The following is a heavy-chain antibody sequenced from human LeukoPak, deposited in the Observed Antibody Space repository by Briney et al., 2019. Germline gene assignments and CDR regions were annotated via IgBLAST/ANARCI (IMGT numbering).Heavy chain of an antibody. CDR3: AREYSRYSGTYYDY. Sequence: ASVKVSCKTSGYTFTGHFIHWVRQAPGQGLEWMGWSNPSSGDTNYAQKFQGRVTMTRDTSISTAYMELSRVTSDDTAVYYCAREYSRYSGTYYDYWGQGTLVTVSS. D-gene: IGHD5-12*01. CDR2: SNPSSGDT. CDR1: GYTFTGHF. J-gene: IGHJ4*02. V-gene: IGHV1-2*02.